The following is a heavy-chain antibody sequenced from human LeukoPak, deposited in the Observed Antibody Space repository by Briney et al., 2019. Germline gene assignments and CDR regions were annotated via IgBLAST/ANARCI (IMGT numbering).Heavy chain of an antibody. Sequence: ASVKVSCKASGYTFTSYDINWVRQATGQGLEWMGWMNPNSGNTGYAQKFQGRVTMTRNTSISTAYMELSSLRSEDTAVYYCARGIRSIFGVVTDHDWGQGTLVTVSS. CDR2: MNPNSGNT. CDR3: ARGIRSIFGVVTDHD. J-gene: IGHJ4*02. D-gene: IGHD3-3*01. CDR1: GYTFTSYD. V-gene: IGHV1-8*01.